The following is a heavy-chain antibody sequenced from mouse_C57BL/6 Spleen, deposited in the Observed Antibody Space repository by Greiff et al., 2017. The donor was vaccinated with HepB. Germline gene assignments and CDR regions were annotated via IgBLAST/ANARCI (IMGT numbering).Heavy chain of an antibody. D-gene: IGHD1-1*01. V-gene: IGHV1-18*01. Sequence: VQLQQSGPELVKPGASVKIPCKASGYTFTDYNMDWVKQNHGKSLEWIGDINPNNGGTIYNQKFKGKATLTVDKSSSTAYMELRSLTSEDTAVYYCARSAYYGSSYFGVWGTGTTVTVSS. CDR1: GYTFTDYN. J-gene: IGHJ1*03. CDR3: ARSAYYGSSYFGV. CDR2: INPNNGGT.